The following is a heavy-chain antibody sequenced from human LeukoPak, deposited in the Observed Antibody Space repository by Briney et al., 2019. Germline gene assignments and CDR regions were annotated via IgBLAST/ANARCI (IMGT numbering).Heavy chain of an antibody. CDR1: GASITSYGYY. J-gene: IGHJ4*02. Sequence: PSETLSLTCSVSGASITSYGYYWTWIRQFPGKGLEWIGSIFYNGSTYYNPSFRGRVTVSFDTSKNQFSLKLNSVTPADTAVYYCARDRMDTALALFLDYWGQGTLVTVPS. V-gene: IGHV4-31*03. CDR3: ARDRMDTALALFLDY. CDR2: IFYNGST. D-gene: IGHD5-18*01.